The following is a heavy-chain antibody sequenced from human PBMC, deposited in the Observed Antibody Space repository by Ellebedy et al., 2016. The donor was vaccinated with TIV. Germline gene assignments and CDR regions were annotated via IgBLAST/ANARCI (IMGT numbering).Heavy chain of an antibody. V-gene: IGHV1-18*01. CDR2: ISAYNGKT. J-gene: IGHJ4*02. CDR3: ARENYYGSRRFDY. Sequence: AASVKVSCKASGYTFSDYGITWVRQAPGQGLEWMGWISAYNGKTDFAQKFQGRITLTTDTSTSTAYMDLRSLASDDTAMYYCARENYYGSRRFDYWGQGTLVTVSS. D-gene: IGHD3-10*01. CDR1: GYTFSDYG.